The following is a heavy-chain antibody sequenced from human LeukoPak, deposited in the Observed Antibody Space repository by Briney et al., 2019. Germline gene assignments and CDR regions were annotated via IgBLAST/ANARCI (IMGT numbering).Heavy chain of an antibody. CDR3: ARVALRYSRPYDAFDI. V-gene: IGHV4-59*01. CDR2: IYYSGST. CDR1: GGSFSSYY. J-gene: IGHJ3*02. Sequence: ASETLSLTCAVYGGSFSSYYWSWIRQPPGKGLEWIGYIYYSGSTNYNPSLKSRVTISVDTSKNQFSLKLSSVTAADTAVYYCARVALRYSRPYDAFDIWGQGTMVTVSS. D-gene: IGHD2-21*01.